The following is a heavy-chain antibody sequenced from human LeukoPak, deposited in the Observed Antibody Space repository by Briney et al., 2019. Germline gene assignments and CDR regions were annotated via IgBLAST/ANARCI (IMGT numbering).Heavy chain of an antibody. V-gene: IGHV3-23*01. CDR1: GFTFSNYA. CDR2: FSGSGGST. D-gene: IGHD3-22*01. CDR3: AREGYYDSGLAY. J-gene: IGHJ4*02. Sequence: GGSLRLSCAASGFTFSNYAMSWVRQAPGKGLEWVSSFSGSGGSTYYADSVKGRVTISRDNSKNTLYLQMNSLRAEDTAVYYCAREGYYDSGLAYWGQGTLVTVSS.